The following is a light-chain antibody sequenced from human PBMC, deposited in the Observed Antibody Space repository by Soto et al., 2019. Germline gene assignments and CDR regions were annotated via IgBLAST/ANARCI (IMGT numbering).Light chain of an antibody. Sequence: DIQMTQSPSSLSASVGDRVTITCRASQDISNSLAWYQQKPGKVPKVLIYATSILQSGVTARVSGSGSGTDLTLNSSSLQPEDVATYYCQNCNSAPFTFGGGTKVDI. CDR1: QDISNS. J-gene: IGKJ4*01. V-gene: IGKV1-27*01. CDR3: QNCNSAPFT. CDR2: ATS.